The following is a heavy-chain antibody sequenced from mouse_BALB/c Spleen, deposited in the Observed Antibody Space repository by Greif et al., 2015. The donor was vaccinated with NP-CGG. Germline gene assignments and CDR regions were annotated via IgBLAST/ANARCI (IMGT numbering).Heavy chain of an antibody. CDR3: ARGATAMYYFDY. CDR1: GFSLTSYG. D-gene: IGHD1-2*01. Sequence: QVQLQQSGPGLVQPSQSLSITCTVSGFSLTSYGVHWVRQSPGKGLEWLGVIWSGGSTDYNAAFISRLSISKDNSKSQVFFKMNGLQANDTAIYYCARGATAMYYFDYWGQGTTLTVSS. J-gene: IGHJ2*01. CDR2: IWSGGST. V-gene: IGHV2-2*02.